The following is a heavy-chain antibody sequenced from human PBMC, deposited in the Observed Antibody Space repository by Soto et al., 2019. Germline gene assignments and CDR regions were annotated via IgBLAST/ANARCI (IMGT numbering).Heavy chain of an antibody. CDR2: IYYSGST. Sequence: QVQLQESGPGLVKPSETLSLTCTVSGGSISSYYWSWIRQPPGKGLEWIGYIYYSGSTNYNPSLKSRVTIAVDTSKNQFSLKLSSVTAADTAVYYCARDPGDAFAIWGQGTMVTVSS. V-gene: IGHV4-59*01. CDR1: GGSISSYY. CDR3: ARDPGDAFAI. J-gene: IGHJ3*02.